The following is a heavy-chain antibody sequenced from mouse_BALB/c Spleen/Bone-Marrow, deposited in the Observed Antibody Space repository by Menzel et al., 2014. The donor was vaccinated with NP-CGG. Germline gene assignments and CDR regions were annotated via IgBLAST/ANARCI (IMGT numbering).Heavy chain of an antibody. CDR3: ARNYRYAWFVY. D-gene: IGHD2-14*01. J-gene: IGHJ3*01. CDR2: IFPGDGTT. Sequence: VKLVESGAELVKPGASVMLSCKASGYTFTTYDINWVRQRPEQGLEWIGWIFPGDGTTKYNEKFKGKATLTTEKSSSPAYMQFSRLTAEDSAVYFCARNYRYAWFVYWGQGTLVTVSA. V-gene: IGHV1S56*01. CDR1: GYTFTTYD.